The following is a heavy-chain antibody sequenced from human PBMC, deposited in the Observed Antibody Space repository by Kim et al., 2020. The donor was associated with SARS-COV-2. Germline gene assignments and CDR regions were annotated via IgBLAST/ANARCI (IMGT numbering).Heavy chain of an antibody. V-gene: IGHV4-59*01. CDR2: IYDSGST. Sequence: SETLSLTCSVSGGSISSYYWHWIRQPPGKGLEWIAYIYDSGSTNYNPSLKSRVTISVDTSKNQFSLRLTSVTAADTAVYYCARGISWYAYVDYWGQGTLVTVSS. CDR3: ARGISWYAYVDY. CDR1: GGSISSYY. J-gene: IGHJ4*02. D-gene: IGHD6-13*01.